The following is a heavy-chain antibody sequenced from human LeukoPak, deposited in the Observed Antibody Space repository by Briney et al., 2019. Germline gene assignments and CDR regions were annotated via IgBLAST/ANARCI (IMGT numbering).Heavy chain of an antibody. V-gene: IGHV1-2*02. D-gene: IGHD2-2*01. CDR3: ARDRREYQLLSPTSFDY. CDR2: INPNSGGT. Sequence: GASVKVSCKASGYTFTGYYMHWVRQAPGQGLEWMGWINPNSGGTNYAQRFQGRVTMTRDTSISTAYMELSRLRSDDTAVYYCARDRREYQLLSPTSFDYWGQGTLVTVSS. CDR1: GYTFTGYY. J-gene: IGHJ4*02.